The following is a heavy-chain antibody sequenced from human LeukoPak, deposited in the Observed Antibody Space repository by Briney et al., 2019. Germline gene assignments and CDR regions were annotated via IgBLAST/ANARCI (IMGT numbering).Heavy chain of an antibody. J-gene: IGHJ4*02. D-gene: IGHD2-8*01. Sequence: PGGSLRLSCAASGFTFSSYAMSWVRQAPGKGLEWVSAISGSGGSTYYADSVKGRFTISRDNSKNTLYLQMNSLRAEDTAVYYCAKAGAIMVYAKYYFDYWGQGPLVSVSS. V-gene: IGHV3-23*01. CDR3: AKAGAIMVYAKYYFDY. CDR2: ISGSGGST. CDR1: GFTFSSYA.